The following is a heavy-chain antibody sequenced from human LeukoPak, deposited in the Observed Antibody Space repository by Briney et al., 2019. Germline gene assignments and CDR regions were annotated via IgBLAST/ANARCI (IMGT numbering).Heavy chain of an antibody. CDR2: IYYSGST. CDR3: ARGEATTVTTFDY. J-gene: IGHJ4*02. V-gene: IGHV4-31*03. Sequence: SENLSLTCTVSGGSISSGGYYWSWIRQHPGKGLEWIGYIYYSGSTYYNPSLKSRVTISVDTSKNQFSLKLSSVTAADTAVYYCARGEATTVTTFDYWGQGTLVTVSS. CDR1: GGSISSGGYY. D-gene: IGHD4-17*01.